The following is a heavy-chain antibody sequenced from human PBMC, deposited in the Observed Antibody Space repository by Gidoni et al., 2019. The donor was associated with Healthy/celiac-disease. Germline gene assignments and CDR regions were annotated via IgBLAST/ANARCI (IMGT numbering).Heavy chain of an antibody. Sequence: EVQLVQSGAEVKKPGEPLTISCKGSGYSSTSYCLGWVRQMPGKGLEWMGIIYPGDSDTRYSPSFQGQVTISADKSISTAYLQWSSLKASDTAMYYCARLGGVPSVLLWFGGGMDVWGQGTTVTVSS. D-gene: IGHD3-10*01. CDR3: ARLGGVPSVLLWFGGGMDV. J-gene: IGHJ6*02. V-gene: IGHV5-51*01. CDR2: IYPGDSDT. CDR1: GYSSTSYC.